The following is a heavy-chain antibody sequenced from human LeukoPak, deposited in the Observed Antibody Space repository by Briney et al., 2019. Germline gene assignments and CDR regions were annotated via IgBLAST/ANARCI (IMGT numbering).Heavy chain of an antibody. Sequence: GGSLTLSCAASGFTFSSHSINWVRQAPGKGLEWIATMTVTNKIYYADSVKGRFTISRDNAENSVYLQMNSLRDEDTAVYSCARAQTLFWEFDGFDIWGRGTKVIVSS. CDR1: GFTFSSHS. CDR3: ARAQTLFWEFDGFDI. J-gene: IGHJ3*02. D-gene: IGHD3-3*01. V-gene: IGHV3-69-1*01. CDR2: MTVTNKI.